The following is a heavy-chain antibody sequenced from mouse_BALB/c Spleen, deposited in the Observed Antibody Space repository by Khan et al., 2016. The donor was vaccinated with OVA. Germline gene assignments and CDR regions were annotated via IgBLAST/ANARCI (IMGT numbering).Heavy chain of an antibody. J-gene: IGHJ3*01. Sequence: QVQLKQSGAELVRPGSSVKISCKASGYAFSNYWMNWVKQRPGQGLEWIGQIYPGDGDTSFNGKFRGKATLTADKSSTTVYMQLSSLTSDDSAFYNCVRDGAYERNEGWFAYWGQGTLVTVSA. V-gene: IGHV1-80*01. D-gene: IGHD2-3*01. CDR1: GYAFSNYW. CDR2: IYPGDGDT. CDR3: VRDGAYERNEGWFAY.